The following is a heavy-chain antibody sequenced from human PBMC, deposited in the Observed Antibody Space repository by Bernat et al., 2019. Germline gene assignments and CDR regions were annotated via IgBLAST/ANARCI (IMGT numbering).Heavy chain of an antibody. J-gene: IGHJ6*02. CDR1: GYTFTSYA. V-gene: IGHV1-3*01. D-gene: IGHD4-17*01. Sequence: QVQLVQSGAEVKKPGASVKVSCKASGYTFTSYAMHWVRQAPGQRLEWMGWINAGNGNTKYSQKFQGRVTITRDTSASTAYMELSSLRSEDTAVYYCAGYPYGDYYYYYYGMDVWGQGTTVTVSS. CDR2: INAGNGNT. CDR3: AGYPYGDYYYYYYGMDV.